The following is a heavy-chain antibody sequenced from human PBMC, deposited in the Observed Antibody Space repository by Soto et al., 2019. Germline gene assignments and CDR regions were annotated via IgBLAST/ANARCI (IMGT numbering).Heavy chain of an antibody. V-gene: IGHV4-4*07. Sequence: ASETLSLTCTVSGGSISSYYWSWIRQPAGKGLEWIGRIYTSGSTNYNPSLKSRVTMSVDTSKNQFSLKLISVTAADTAVYYCARACSSNSCYDVFNYWGQGTLVTVSS. J-gene: IGHJ4*02. CDR2: IYTSGST. CDR3: ARACSSNSCYDVFNY. CDR1: GGSISSYY. D-gene: IGHD2-2*01.